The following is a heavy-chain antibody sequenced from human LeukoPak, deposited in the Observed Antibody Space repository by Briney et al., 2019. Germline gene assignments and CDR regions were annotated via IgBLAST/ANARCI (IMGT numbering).Heavy chain of an antibody. CDR1: GFTVSSNY. CDR3: ARDRRRHGYFDY. V-gene: IGHV3-66*02. Sequence: GGSLRLSCAAPGFTVSSNYMSWVRQAPGKGLEWVSVIYSGGSTYYADSVKGRFTISRDNSKNTLYLQMNSLRAEDTAVYCCARDRRRHGYFDYWGQGTLVTVSS. CDR2: IYSGGST. J-gene: IGHJ4*02.